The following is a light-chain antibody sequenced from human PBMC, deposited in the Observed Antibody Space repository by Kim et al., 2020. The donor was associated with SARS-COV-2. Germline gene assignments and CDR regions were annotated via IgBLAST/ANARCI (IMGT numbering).Light chain of an antibody. CDR3: VTWDDSLNGVV. Sequence: QSVLTQPPSASGTPGQRVTISCSGSSSNIAGNPVNWYQQLPGTAPKLLIQSNNQRPSGVPDRFSGSKSGASASLATSGLQSEDEADYYCVTWDDSLNGVVIGGGTQLTVL. CDR2: SNN. V-gene: IGLV1-44*01. CDR1: SSNIAGNP. J-gene: IGLJ2*01.